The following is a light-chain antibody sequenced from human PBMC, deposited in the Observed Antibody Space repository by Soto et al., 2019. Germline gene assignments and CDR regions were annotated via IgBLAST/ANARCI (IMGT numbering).Light chain of an antibody. J-gene: IGKJ3*01. CDR3: QPLNSYPFT. Sequence: DIQLTQSPSFLSASVGDRVTITCRASQGISSYLAWYQQKPGKAPKLLIYAASTLQSGVPSRFSGSGSVTEFTLTISSLQPEYFATYYYQPLNSYPFTFGPGTKVDIK. CDR1: QGISSY. V-gene: IGKV1-9*01. CDR2: AAS.